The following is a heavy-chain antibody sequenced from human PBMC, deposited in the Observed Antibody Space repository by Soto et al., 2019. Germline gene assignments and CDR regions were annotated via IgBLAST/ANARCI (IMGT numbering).Heavy chain of an antibody. CDR2: IIPMFGTA. Sequence: GTSVKVSCQASGGTFSSYAISWVRQAPVQGLEWMGGIIPMFGTANYAQKFQGRVTISRDNSKSTMFLQVDSLRVDDTAIYYCAKDRVIQLLPIWPGPWGQGTLVTVSS. V-gene: IGHV1-69*05. J-gene: IGHJ5*02. CDR1: GGTFSSYA. CDR3: AKDRVIQLLPIWPGP. D-gene: IGHD2-2*01.